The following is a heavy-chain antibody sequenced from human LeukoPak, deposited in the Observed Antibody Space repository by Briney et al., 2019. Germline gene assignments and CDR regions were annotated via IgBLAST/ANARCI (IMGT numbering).Heavy chain of an antibody. Sequence: PGGSLRLSCAASGFTFTNYAMSWVRQAPGKGLEWVSTIGKSGGGTYYADSVKGRFTISGDNSKSTLYLQMNSLRAEDTAVYYCAKRDSAGLYYFDYWGQGTLVTVSS. CDR1: GFTFTNYA. CDR3: AKRDSAGLYYFDY. J-gene: IGHJ4*02. CDR2: IGKSGGGT. V-gene: IGHV3-23*01. D-gene: IGHD5-18*01.